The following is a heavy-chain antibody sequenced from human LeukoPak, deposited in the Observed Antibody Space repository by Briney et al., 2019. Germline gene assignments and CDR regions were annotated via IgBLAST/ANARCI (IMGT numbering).Heavy chain of an antibody. CDR2: VTGNGDNT. V-gene: IGHV3-23*01. CDR1: GFTFSSYA. J-gene: IGHJ4*02. Sequence: GGSLRLSCAASGFTFSSYAMSWVRQAPGKGLEWVSSVTGNGDNTFHADSVKGRFTISRDNSKNMLYLQMNSLRAEDTAVYYCAREDYGEGHPIDYWGQGTLVTVSS. CDR3: AREDYGEGHPIDY. D-gene: IGHD4-17*01.